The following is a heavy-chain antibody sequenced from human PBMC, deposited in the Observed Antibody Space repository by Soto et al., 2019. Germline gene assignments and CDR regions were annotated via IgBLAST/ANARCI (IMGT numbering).Heavy chain of an antibody. J-gene: IGHJ4*02. CDR2: IYQSGST. CDR1: GGSISSGGYS. D-gene: IGHD3-10*02. V-gene: IGHV4-30-2*01. Sequence: SETLSLTCAVSGGSISSGGYSWSWIRQPPGKGLEWFRYIYQSGSTYNNPSLKSRVTISVDRSKNQFSLKLSSVTAAETAVYYCARCVFRWGQGILVTVSS. CDR3: ARCVFR.